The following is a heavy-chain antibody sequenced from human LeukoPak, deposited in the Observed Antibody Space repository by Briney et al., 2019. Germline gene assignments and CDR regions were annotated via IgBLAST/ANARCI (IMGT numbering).Heavy chain of an antibody. CDR2: ISSSSSYI. V-gene: IGHV3-21*01. Sequence: GGSLRLSCAASEFTFSSYSMNWVRQAPGKGLEWVSSISSSSSYIYYADSVKGRFTISRDNAKNSLYLQMNSLRAEDTAVYYCAREYDSSVVDKYFDYWGQGTLVTVSS. CDR3: AREYDSSVVDKYFDY. CDR1: EFTFSSYS. D-gene: IGHD3-22*01. J-gene: IGHJ4*02.